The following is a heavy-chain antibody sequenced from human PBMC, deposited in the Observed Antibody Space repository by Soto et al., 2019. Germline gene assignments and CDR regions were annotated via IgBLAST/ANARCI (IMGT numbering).Heavy chain of an antibody. Sequence: PVGSLRLSCAASGFTFSSYAMHWVRQAPGKGLEWVAVISYDGSNKYYADSVKGRFTISRDNSKNTLYLQMNSLRAEDTAVYYCARRIYSSHFDYWAREPWSPSPQ. V-gene: IGHV3-30-3*01. CDR3: ARRIYSSHFDY. CDR2: ISYDGSNK. CDR1: GFTFSSYA. D-gene: IGHD6-13*01. J-gene: IGHJ4*02.